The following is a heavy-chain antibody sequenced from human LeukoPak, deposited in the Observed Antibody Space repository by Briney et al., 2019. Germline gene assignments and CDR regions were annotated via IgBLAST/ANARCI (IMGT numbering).Heavy chain of an antibody. Sequence: SETLSLTCAVYGGSFSGYYWSWLRQPPGKGLEWSGEINHSGGTNYNPSLKSRVTISVDTSKNQFSLKLSSVTAADTAVYYCARGFGIAARQPTGNYYYYMDVWGKGTTVTVSS. CDR1: GGSFSGYY. CDR2: INHSGGT. CDR3: ARGFGIAARQPTGNYYYYMDV. J-gene: IGHJ6*03. D-gene: IGHD6-6*01. V-gene: IGHV4-34*01.